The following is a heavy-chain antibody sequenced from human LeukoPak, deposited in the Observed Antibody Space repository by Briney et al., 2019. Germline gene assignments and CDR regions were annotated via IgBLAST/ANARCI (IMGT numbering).Heavy chain of an antibody. D-gene: IGHD7-27*01. CDR2: ISWNSGSI. Sequence: GRSLRLSCAASGFTFDDYAMHWVRQAPGKGLEWVSGISWNSGSIGYADSVKGRFTISRDNAKNSLYLQMNSLRAEDTAVYYCAKRPWGLYYYYGMDVWGQGTTVTVSS. J-gene: IGHJ6*02. CDR1: GFTFDDYA. CDR3: AKRPWGLYYYYGMDV. V-gene: IGHV3-9*01.